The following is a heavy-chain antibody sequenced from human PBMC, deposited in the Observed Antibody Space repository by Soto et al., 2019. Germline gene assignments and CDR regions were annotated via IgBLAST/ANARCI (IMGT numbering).Heavy chain of an antibody. CDR3: VKGEYYYDSSGYYPFDY. J-gene: IGHJ4*02. D-gene: IGHD3-22*01. V-gene: IGHV3-64D*06. CDR1: GFTFSIHG. CDR2: ISTNGGST. Sequence: GGSLRLSCAASGFTFSIHGMHWVRQAPGKGLEYVSSISTNGGSTHYADSVKGRFTISRDNSKNTQYLQMSSLRADDTAVYYCVKGEYYYDSSGYYPFDYWGQGTLVTVSS.